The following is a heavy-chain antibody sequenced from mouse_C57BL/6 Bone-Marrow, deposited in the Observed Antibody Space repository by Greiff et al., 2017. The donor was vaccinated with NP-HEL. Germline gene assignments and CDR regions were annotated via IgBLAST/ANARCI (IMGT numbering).Heavy chain of an antibody. Sequence: VQLQQSVAELVRPGASVKLSCTASGFTITNTYMHWVKQRPEQGLEWIGRIDPANGNTKYAPKFQGKATITADTSSNTAYLQLSSLTSEDTAIYYCASAPYYYYGSSYWYFDVWGTGTTVTVSS. CDR3: ASAPYYYYGSSYWYFDV. V-gene: IGHV14-3*01. CDR2: IDPANGNT. CDR1: GFTITNTY. D-gene: IGHD1-1*01. J-gene: IGHJ1*03.